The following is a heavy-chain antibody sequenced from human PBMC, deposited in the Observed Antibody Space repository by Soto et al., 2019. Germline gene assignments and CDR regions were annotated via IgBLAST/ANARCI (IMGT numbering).Heavy chain of an antibody. CDR2: NSAYNGNT. J-gene: IGHJ4*02. D-gene: IGHD5-12*01. Sequence: QVHLVQSGVEVKKPGASVKVSCKASGYTFTDYGISWARQAPGQGLEWMGWNSAYNGNTNHAQNLQGRVTLTTDASTSTAFMELTSLRSDDTAVYYCARDRSGYGDYWGQGTLVTVSS. CDR1: GYTFTDYG. CDR3: ARDRSGYGDY. V-gene: IGHV1-18*01.